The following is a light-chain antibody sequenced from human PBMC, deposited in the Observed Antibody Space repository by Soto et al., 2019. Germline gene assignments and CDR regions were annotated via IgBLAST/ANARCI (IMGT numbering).Light chain of an antibody. CDR1: SSNIGAGYD. CDR3: AAWDDSLSGLYV. CDR2: GNN. J-gene: IGLJ1*01. V-gene: IGLV1-40*01. Sequence: QSVLTQPPSVSGAPGQRVTISCTGSSSNIGAGYDVHWYQQLPGTAPKLLIYGNNDQRPSGVPDRLSGFKYGTAASLAISGLQSEDEAEYYCAAWDDSLSGLYVFGTGTKVTVL.